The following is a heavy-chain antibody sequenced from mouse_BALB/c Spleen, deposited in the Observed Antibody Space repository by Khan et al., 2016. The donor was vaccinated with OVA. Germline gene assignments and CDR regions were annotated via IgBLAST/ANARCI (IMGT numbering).Heavy chain of an antibody. D-gene: IGHD1-1*01. V-gene: IGHV3-2*02. J-gene: IGHJ2*01. Sequence: EVQLVESGPGLVKPSQSLSLTCTVTGYSITSDYAWNWIRQFPGNKLEWMGYISYSGRTSYNPSLKSRIPITRDTSKNQFFLQLKSVTTEDTATYYCARSVTITTVVATDFDYWGQGTTLTVSS. CDR1: GYSITSDYA. CDR2: ISYSGRT. CDR3: ARSVTITTVVATDFDY.